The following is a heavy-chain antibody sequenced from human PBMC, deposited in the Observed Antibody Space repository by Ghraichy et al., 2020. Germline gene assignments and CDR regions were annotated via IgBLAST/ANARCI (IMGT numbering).Heavy chain of an antibody. V-gene: IGHV3-21*01. Sequence: GGSLRLSCATSGFNLGVYTMNWLRWAPNRGLEWVASISSDSVYIYYGASVRGRFTISSDNAVKSIYLQMNSLRVDDTAMYYCVRADGSGSFYYWGQGTLVTVSS. CDR1: GFNLGVYT. D-gene: IGHD3-10*01. J-gene: IGHJ4*02. CDR2: ISSDSVYI. CDR3: VRADGSGSFYY.